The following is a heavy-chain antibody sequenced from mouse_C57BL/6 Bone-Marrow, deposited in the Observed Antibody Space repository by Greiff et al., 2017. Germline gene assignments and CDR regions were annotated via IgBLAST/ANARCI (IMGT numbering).Heavy chain of an antibody. D-gene: IGHD2-4*01. CDR1: GYTFTSYW. V-gene: IGHV1-69*01. CDR2: IDPSDSYT. CDR3: AREDDYGNYYAMDY. Sequence: VQLQQPGAELVMPGASVKLSCKASGYTFTSYWMPWVKQRPGQGLEWIGEIDPSDSYTNYNQKFKGKSTLTVDKSSSTAYMQLSSLTSEDSAVYYCAREDDYGNYYAMDYWGQGTSVTVSS. J-gene: IGHJ4*01.